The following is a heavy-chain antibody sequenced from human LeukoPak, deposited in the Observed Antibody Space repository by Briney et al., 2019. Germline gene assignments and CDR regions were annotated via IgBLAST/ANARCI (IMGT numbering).Heavy chain of an antibody. V-gene: IGHV1-2*06. J-gene: IGHJ4*02. CDR3: ARADYYDSSGRLD. CDR1: GYTFTGYY. CDR2: INPNSGGT. D-gene: IGHD3-22*01. Sequence: ASVKVSCKASGYTFTGYYMHWVRQAPGQGLEWMGRINPNSGGTNYAQKFKGRVTMTRDTSISTAYMELSRLRSDDTAVYYCARADYYDSSGRLDWGQGTLVTVSS.